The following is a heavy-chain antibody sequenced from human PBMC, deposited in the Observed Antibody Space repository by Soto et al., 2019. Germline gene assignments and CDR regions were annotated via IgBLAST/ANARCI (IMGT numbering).Heavy chain of an antibody. CDR2: IYYSGST. Sequence: SETLSLTCTVSGGSISIGGYYWSCIRQHPGKGLEWIGYIYYSGSTYYNPSLKSRVTISVDTSKNQFSLKLSSVTAADTAVYYCARYIVVVPAAIEGSFDPWGQGTLVTVS. CDR1: GGSISIGGYY. D-gene: IGHD2-2*02. J-gene: IGHJ5*02. CDR3: ARYIVVVPAAIEGSFDP. V-gene: IGHV4-31*03.